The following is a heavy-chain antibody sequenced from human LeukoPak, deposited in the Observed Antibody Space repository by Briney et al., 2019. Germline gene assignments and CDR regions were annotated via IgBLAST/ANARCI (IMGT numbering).Heavy chain of an antibody. D-gene: IGHD5-18*01. CDR1: GFTFSSYA. CDR3: ARQADTAMLIWSFTDY. J-gene: IGHJ4*02. CDR2: ISGSGGST. Sequence: GGSLRLSCAASGFTFSSYAMSWVRQAPGKGLEWVSAISGSGGSTYYADSVKGRFTISRDNSKNTLYLQMNSLRAEDTALYYCARQADTAMLIWSFTDYWGQGTLVTVSS. V-gene: IGHV3-23*01.